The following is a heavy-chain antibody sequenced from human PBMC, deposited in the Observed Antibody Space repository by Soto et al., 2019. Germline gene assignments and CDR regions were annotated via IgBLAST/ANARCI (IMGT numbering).Heavy chain of an antibody. D-gene: IGHD3-22*01. V-gene: IGHV1-69*13. J-gene: IGHJ6*03. CDR3: ARVPHDEIAFMDSSGYSYD. CDR1: GGTFSSYA. Sequence: GASVKVSCKASGGTFSSYAISWVRQAPGQGLEWMGGIIPIFGTANYAQKFQGRVTITADESTSTAYVELSSLRSEDTAVYYCARVPHDEIAFMDSSGYSYDWGKGTTVT. CDR2: IIPIFGTA.